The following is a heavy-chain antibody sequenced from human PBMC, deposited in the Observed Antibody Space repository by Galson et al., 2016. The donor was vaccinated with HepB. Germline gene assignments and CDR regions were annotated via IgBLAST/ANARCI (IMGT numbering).Heavy chain of an antibody. Sequence: SLRLSCAASGFTFSTHAMSWVRQAPGKGLEWVSVITGSGGYTNSADSVKGRFTISRDNSKNTLYLQMNSLRAEDTAVYYCAKASGYSNTWMNYWGQGTLVTVSS. CDR2: ITGSGGYT. CDR1: GFTFSTHA. V-gene: IGHV3-23*01. J-gene: IGHJ4*02. CDR3: AKASGYSNTWMNY. D-gene: IGHD4-11*01.